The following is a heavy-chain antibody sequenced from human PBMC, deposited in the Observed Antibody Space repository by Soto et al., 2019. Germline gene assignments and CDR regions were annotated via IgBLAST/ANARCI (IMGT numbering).Heavy chain of an antibody. D-gene: IGHD5-12*01. V-gene: IGHV1-69*12. CDR2: IIPIFGTA. J-gene: IGHJ2*01. Sequence: QVQLVQSGAEAKKPGSSVTVSCKASGGTFSSYTISWVRQAPGQGLEWMGGIIPIFGTANYAQKFQGRVTITADESTSTAYMELSSLRSEDTAVYHCARGNHRWLQLWYFDLWGRGTLVTVSS. CDR1: GGTFSSYT. CDR3: ARGNHRWLQLWYFDL.